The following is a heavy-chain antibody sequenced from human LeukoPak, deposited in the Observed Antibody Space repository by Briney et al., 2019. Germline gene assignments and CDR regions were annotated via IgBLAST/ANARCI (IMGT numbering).Heavy chain of an antibody. CDR1: GFTFSSYG. V-gene: IGHV3-23*01. J-gene: IGHJ4*02. CDR3: AKDVVTPYGGNVLDY. CDR2: ISGSGGST. D-gene: IGHD4-23*01. Sequence: PGRSLRLSCAASGFTFSSYGMHWVRQAPGKGLEWVSAISGSGGSTYYADSVKGRFTISRDNSKNTLYLQMNSLRAEDTAVYYCAKDVVTPYGGNVLDYWGQGTLVTVSS.